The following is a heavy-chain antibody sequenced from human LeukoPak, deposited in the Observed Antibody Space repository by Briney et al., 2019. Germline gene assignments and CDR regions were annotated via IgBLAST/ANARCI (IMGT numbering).Heavy chain of an antibody. CDR3: AGCTRREYYFSFDY. J-gene: IGHJ4*02. CDR2: IIPIFDTA. Sequence: ASVKVSCMASGGTFSSYAISWVRQAPGQGLEWMGGIIPIFDTANYAQKFQGRVTITTDESTSTAYMELSSLRSEDTAVYYCAGCTRREYYFSFDYWGQGTLVTVSS. V-gene: IGHV1-69*05. CDR1: GGTFSSYA. D-gene: IGHD3-10*01.